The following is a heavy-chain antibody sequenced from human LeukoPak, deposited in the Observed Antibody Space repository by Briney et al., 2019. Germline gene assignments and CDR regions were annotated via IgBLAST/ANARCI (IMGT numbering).Heavy chain of an antibody. CDR2: INHSGST. CDR3: ASLRVDFWSGYYPHYFDY. Sequence: SETLSLTCAVYGGSFGGYYWSWIRQPPGKGLEWIGEINHSGSTNYNPSLKSRVTISVDTSKNQFSLKLSSVTAADTAVYYCASLRVDFWSGYYPHYFDYWGQGTLVTVSS. V-gene: IGHV4-34*01. CDR1: GGSFGGYY. J-gene: IGHJ4*02. D-gene: IGHD3-3*01.